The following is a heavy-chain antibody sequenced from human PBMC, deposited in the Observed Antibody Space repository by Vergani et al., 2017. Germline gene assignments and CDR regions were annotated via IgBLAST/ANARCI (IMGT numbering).Heavy chain of an antibody. CDR2: ISAYNGNT. V-gene: IGHV1-18*01. Sequence: QVQLVQSGAEVKKPGASVKVSCKASGYTFTSYGISWVRQAPGQGLEWMGWISAYNGNTNYAQKLQGRVTMTTDTSTSTAYMELRSLRSDDTAVYYCAREEYSYGSSGGINWFDPWGQGTLVTVSS. CDR1: GYTFTSYG. D-gene: IGHD5-18*01. J-gene: IGHJ5*02. CDR3: AREEYSYGSSGGINWFDP.